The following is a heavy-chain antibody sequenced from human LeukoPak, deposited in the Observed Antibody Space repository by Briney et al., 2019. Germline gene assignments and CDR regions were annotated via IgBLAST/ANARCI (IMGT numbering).Heavy chain of an antibody. CDR3: ARTARVASEIDY. V-gene: IGHV4-59*01. Sequence: SETLSLTCTASGGSISSYYWSWIRQPPGKGLEWMGYIYYSGSTNYHPSLKSRVTISVDTSKYQFSLKLSSVTAADTAVYYSARTARVASEIDYWGQGTLVTVSS. CDR2: IYYSGST. CDR1: GGSISSYY. D-gene: IGHD2-21*01. J-gene: IGHJ4*02.